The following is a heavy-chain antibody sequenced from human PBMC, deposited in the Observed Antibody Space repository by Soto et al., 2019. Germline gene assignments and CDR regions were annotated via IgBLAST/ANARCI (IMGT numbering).Heavy chain of an antibody. CDR3: ASAGLYDMSTGFYHGRGYSDY. Sequence: SETLSLTCGAYGGSLAGYYWTWIRQPPGKGLEWIGEIYYSGDTQYNPSLKTRVTISVDTPKRQFSLKLGSVTAADTAIYYCASAGLYDMSTGFYHGRGYSDYWGQGTLVTVSS. D-gene: IGHD3-9*01. CDR2: IYYSGDT. CDR1: GGSLAGYY. V-gene: IGHV4-34*01. J-gene: IGHJ4*02.